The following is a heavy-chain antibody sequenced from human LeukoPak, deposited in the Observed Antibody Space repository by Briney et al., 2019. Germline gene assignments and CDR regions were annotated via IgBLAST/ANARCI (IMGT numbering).Heavy chain of an antibody. CDR1: GYSFTSHG. D-gene: IGHD2-2*01. CDR3: ARDPFCSSTSCYAGYYYYHYMDV. Sequence: ASVKVSCKASGYSFTSHGISWVRQAPGQGLEGMGWISTYNGNTNYAQKLQGRVTMTTDTSTSTAYMELRSLRSDDTAVYYCARDPFCSSTSCYAGYYYYHYMDVWGKGTTVTVSS. V-gene: IGHV1-18*01. CDR2: ISTYNGNT. J-gene: IGHJ6*03.